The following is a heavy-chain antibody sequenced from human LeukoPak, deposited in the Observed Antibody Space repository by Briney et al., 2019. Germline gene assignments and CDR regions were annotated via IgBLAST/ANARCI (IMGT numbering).Heavy chain of an antibody. CDR2: ISSSGSTI. Sequence: GGSLRLSCAASGFTFSSYEMNWVRQAPGKGLEWVSYISSSGSTIYYADSVKGRFTISKDNAKNSLYLQMNSLRTEDTAVYYCAKDRWRQQLVHYLDYWGQGALVTVSS. CDR3: AKDRWRQQLVHYLDY. V-gene: IGHV3-48*03. J-gene: IGHJ4*02. CDR1: GFTFSSYE. D-gene: IGHD6-13*01.